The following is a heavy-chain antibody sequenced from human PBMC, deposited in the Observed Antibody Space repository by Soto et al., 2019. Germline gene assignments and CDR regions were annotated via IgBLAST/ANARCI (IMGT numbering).Heavy chain of an antibody. CDR3: ARGGQEFWSGAFDY. V-gene: IGHV4-59*10. J-gene: IGHJ4*02. CDR1: GGSIGGYY. D-gene: IGHD3-3*01. Sequence: SETLCLTWPVYGGSIGGYYGSWIRPTAGKGLEWIGNIYHSGTTNYNPSLKSRVTISVDTSKKQFSLKLSSVTAADRAVYYCARGGQEFWSGAFDYLGRGALVTVSS. CDR2: IYHSGTT.